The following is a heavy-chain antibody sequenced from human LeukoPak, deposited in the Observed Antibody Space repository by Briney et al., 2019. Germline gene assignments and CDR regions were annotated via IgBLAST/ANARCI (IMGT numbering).Heavy chain of an antibody. V-gene: IGHV4-59*01. CDR2: IYYSGNT. Sequence: SETLSLTCTVSGASISSYYWSWIRQPPGKGLEWIGYIYYSGNTNCNPSLESRVTISVDTSKNQFSLKLSSVTAADTAVYYCAGIVPYDYGYIDHWGQGTLVTVSS. CDR1: GASISSYY. D-gene: IGHD4/OR15-4a*01. J-gene: IGHJ4*02. CDR3: AGIVPYDYGYIDH.